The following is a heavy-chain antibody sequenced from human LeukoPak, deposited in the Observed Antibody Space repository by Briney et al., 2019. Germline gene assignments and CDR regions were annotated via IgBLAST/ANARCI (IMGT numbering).Heavy chain of an antibody. V-gene: IGHV4-30-2*01. Sequence: PSETLSLTCAVSGLSISSGGYSWRWLRQPPGKGLEGFGYIYDRGSNYYNRSLTSRVTISVDRSKDQFSLKLSSVTAADTAVYDCARVGWPHAFDIWGQGTMVTVSS. CDR1: GLSISSGGYS. CDR2: IYDRGSN. CDR3: ARVGWPHAFDI. J-gene: IGHJ3*02. D-gene: IGHD2-15*01.